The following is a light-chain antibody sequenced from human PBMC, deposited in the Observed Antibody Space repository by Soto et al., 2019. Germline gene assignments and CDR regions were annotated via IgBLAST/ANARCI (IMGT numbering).Light chain of an antibody. CDR3: QQYNNWPWT. Sequence: EIVMTQSPDTLSVSPGERATLSCRASQSVSYNLAWYQQKPGQAPRLLIYGASTRATVIPARFSGSGSGTEFTLTISSLQYEDFAVYYFQQYNNWPWTFGQGNKVEIK. J-gene: IGKJ1*01. CDR2: GAS. V-gene: IGKV3-15*01. CDR1: QSVSYN.